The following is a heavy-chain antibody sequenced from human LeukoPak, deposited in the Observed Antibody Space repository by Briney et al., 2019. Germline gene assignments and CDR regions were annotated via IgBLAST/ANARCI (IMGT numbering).Heavy chain of an antibody. CDR1: GVIVSRNF. V-gene: IGHV3-53*01. D-gene: IGHD1-26*01. CDR3: ARKVLSGSRYFDY. Sequence: GGSLRLSCAASGVIVSRNFMSWVRQAPGKGLQWVAIMYAGGTTDYSESVRGRFHISRDNAKNSLFLQMNSLRAEDTAVYYCARKVLSGSRYFDYWGQGALVTVSS. J-gene: IGHJ4*02. CDR2: MYAGGTT.